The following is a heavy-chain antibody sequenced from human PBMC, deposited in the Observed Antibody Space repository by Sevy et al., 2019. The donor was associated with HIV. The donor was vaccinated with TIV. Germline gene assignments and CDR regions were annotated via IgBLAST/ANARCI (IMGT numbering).Heavy chain of an antibody. D-gene: IGHD6-19*01. V-gene: IGHV1-69*13. CDR3: ARGGGNGWYYFDY. CDR2: IIPILGTV. J-gene: IGHJ4*02. CDR1: GGTFSSYG. Sequence: SVKVSCKASGGTFSSYGISWVRQAPGQGLEWMGGIIPILGTVNYAQKFQGRVTVTADESTKTAYMELSSLGSEDTAVYYCARGGGNGWYYFDYWGQETLVTVSS.